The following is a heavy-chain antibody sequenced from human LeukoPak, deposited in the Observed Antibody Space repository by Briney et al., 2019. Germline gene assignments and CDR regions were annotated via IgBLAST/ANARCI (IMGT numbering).Heavy chain of an antibody. CDR3: ARDTHGGYCGGDCDGAFDI. CDR1: GGTFSSYT. V-gene: IGHV1-69*04. J-gene: IGHJ3*02. CDR2: SIPVLGIA. D-gene: IGHD2-21*02. Sequence: ASVKVSCKASGGTFSSYTISWVRQAPGQGLEWMGRSIPVLGIANYAQKFQGRVTITADKSTSTAYMELSSLRSEDTAVYYCARDTHGGYCGGDCDGAFDIWGQGTMVTVSS.